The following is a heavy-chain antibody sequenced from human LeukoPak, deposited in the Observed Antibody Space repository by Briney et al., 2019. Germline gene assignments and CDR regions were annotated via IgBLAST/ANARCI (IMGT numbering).Heavy chain of an antibody. CDR3: ARAVYDFWSGHHNWFDP. CDR2: IYYSGST. CDR1: GGSISSYY. J-gene: IGHJ5*02. Sequence: SETLSFTCTVSGGSISSYYWSWIRQPPGKGLEWIGYIYYSGSTNYNPSLKSRVTISVDTSKNQFSLKLSSVTAADTAVYYCARAVYDFWSGHHNWFDPWGQGTLVTASS. V-gene: IGHV4-59*01. D-gene: IGHD3-3*01.